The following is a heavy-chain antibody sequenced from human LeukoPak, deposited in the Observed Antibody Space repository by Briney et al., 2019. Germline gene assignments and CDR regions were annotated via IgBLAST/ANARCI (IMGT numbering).Heavy chain of an antibody. Sequence: HPGGSLRLSCAASGFIFNNYGMHWVRQAPGKGLEWVAFIRYDGDNKYYADSVKGRFTISRDNAKNSLYLQMNSLRAEDTAVYYCAELGITMIGGVWGKGTTVTISS. CDR3: AELGITMIGGV. CDR1: GFIFNNYG. CDR2: IRYDGDNK. J-gene: IGHJ6*04. D-gene: IGHD3-10*02. V-gene: IGHV3-30*02.